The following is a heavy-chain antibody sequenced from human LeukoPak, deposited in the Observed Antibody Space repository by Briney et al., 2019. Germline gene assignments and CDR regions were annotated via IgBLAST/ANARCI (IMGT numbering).Heavy chain of an antibody. CDR1: GFTFSSYT. CDR3: ARGSEGYCSGGGCYYGMDV. CDR2: ISSSSSYI. D-gene: IGHD2-15*01. Sequence: KPGGSLRLSCAASGFTFSSYTMNWVRQAPGKGLESVSYISSSSSYIYYADSVKGRFTISRDNAENSLYLQMNSLRAEDTAVYYCARGSEGYCSGGGCYYGMDVWGQGTTVTVSS. J-gene: IGHJ6*01. V-gene: IGHV3-21*01.